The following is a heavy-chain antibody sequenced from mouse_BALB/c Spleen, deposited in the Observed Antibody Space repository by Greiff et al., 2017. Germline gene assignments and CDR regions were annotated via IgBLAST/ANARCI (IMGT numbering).Heavy chain of an antibody. CDR1: GISITTGNYS. V-gene: IGHV3-5*02. CDR2: IYYSGTI. Sequence: EVQLQESGPGLVKPSQTVSLTCTATGISITTGNYSWSWIRQFPGNKLEWIGYIYYSGTITYNPSLTSRTTITRDTSKNQFFLEMNSLTAEDTATYYCARERTLIFDYWGQGTTLTVSS. J-gene: IGHJ2*01. CDR3: ARERTLIFDY.